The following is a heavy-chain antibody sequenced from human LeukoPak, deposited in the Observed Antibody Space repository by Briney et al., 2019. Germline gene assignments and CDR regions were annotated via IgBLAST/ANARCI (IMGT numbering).Heavy chain of an antibody. V-gene: IGHV3-23*01. CDR2: ISGSGGST. J-gene: IGHJ4*02. D-gene: IGHD3-22*01. Sequence: GGSLRLSCAASGFTFSSYAMSWVRQAPGKGLEWVSAISGSGGSTYYADSVKDRFTISRDNSKNTLYLQMNSLRAEDTAVYYCAKVSYYYDSSGYYYLDYWGQGTLVTVSS. CDR3: AKVSYYYDSSGYYYLDY. CDR1: GFTFSSYA.